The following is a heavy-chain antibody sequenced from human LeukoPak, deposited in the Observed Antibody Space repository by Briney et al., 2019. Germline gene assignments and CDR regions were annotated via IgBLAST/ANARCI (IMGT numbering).Heavy chain of an antibody. Sequence: GGSLRLSCAASGFTFSSYSMNWVRQAPGKGLEWVSSISSSGSYIYYADSVKGRFTISRDNAKNSLYLQMNSLRAEDTAVYYCARLGGRGLTMVTDWGQGTLVTVSS. D-gene: IGHD4/OR15-4a*01. CDR2: ISSSGSYI. J-gene: IGHJ4*02. V-gene: IGHV3-21*01. CDR3: ARLGGRGLTMVTD. CDR1: GFTFSSYS.